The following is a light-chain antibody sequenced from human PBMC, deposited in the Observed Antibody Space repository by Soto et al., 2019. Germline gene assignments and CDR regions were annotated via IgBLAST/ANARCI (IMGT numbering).Light chain of an antibody. CDR1: SDSIASNY. Sequence: NFMLTQPHSVSESPGKTVTISCTRSSDSIASNYVQWYQQRPGSAPTTVIYEDNQRPSGVPDRFSGSIDSSSNSASLTISGLKTEDEADYYCQTWGTDIQVVFGGGTKLTVL. V-gene: IGLV6-57*04. J-gene: IGLJ2*01. CDR3: QTWGTDIQVV. CDR2: EDN.